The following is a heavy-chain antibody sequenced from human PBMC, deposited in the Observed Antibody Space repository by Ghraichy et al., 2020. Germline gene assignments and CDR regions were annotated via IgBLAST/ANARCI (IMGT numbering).Heavy chain of an antibody. Sequence: SETLSLTCTVSGGSISSSSYYWGWIRQPPGKGLEWIGSIYYSGSTYYNPSLKSRVTISVDTSKNQFSLKLSSVTAADTAVYYCARHPNDMVRGLAFDIWGQGTMVTVSS. CDR1: GGSISSSSYY. CDR2: IYYSGST. V-gene: IGHV4-39*01. CDR3: ARHPNDMVRGLAFDI. D-gene: IGHD3-10*01. J-gene: IGHJ3*02.